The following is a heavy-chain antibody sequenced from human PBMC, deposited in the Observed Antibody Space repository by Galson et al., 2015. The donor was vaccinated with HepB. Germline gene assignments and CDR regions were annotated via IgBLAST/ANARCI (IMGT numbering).Heavy chain of an antibody. CDR3: TGVGPVTQNAFDI. D-gene: IGHD4-17*01. J-gene: IGHJ3*02. CDR1: GFTFGDYA. CDR2: IRSKAYGGTT. Sequence: SLRLSCAASGFTFGDYAMSWFRQAPGKGLEWVGFIRSKAYGGTTEYAASVKGRFTISRDDSKSIAYLQMNSLKTEDTAVYYCTGVGPVTQNAFDIWGQGTTVTVSS. V-gene: IGHV3-49*03.